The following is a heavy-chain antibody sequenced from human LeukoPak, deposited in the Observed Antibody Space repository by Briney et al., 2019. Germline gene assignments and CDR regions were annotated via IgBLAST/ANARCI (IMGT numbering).Heavy chain of an antibody. CDR2: IIPIVGAT. D-gene: IGHD4-23*01. J-gene: IGHJ4*02. CDR1: GDTFSSYG. CDR3: ARHYGGLDDY. V-gene: IGHV1-69*04. Sequence: SVKVSCKTSGDTFSSYGISWVRQAPGQGLEWMGRIIPIVGATNYAEKLQGRVTITADKSTSTVYMELSSLRSEDTAVYYCARHYGGLDDYWGQGTLIIVSS.